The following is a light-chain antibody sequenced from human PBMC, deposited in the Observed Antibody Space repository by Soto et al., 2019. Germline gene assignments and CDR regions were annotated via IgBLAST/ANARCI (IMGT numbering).Light chain of an antibody. V-gene: IGKV1-39*01. CDR3: QKNYSAHPWT. CDR2: AAS. Sequence: DIPITQSPTSLSASVGDRVTISCRASQYISTYLSWDQQRPGKAPRLLIYAASAVQSGVPPRFSGSGSGTDFMLTISRVRSEDIATYFWQKNYSAHPWTFGQGTKVDIK. CDR1: QYISTY. J-gene: IGKJ1*01.